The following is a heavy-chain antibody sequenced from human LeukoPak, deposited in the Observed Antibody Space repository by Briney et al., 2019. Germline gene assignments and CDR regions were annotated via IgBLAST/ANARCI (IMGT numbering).Heavy chain of an antibody. D-gene: IGHD1-26*01. Sequence: VASVKVSCKASGYTFTGYYMHWVRQAPGQGLEWMGRINPNSGGTNYAQKFQGRVTMTRDTSISTAYMELSRLRSDDTAVYYCARLATTKGVNKFDYWGQGTLVTVSS. CDR3: ARLATTKGVNKFDY. J-gene: IGHJ4*02. CDR1: GYTFTGYY. V-gene: IGHV1-2*06. CDR2: INPNSGGT.